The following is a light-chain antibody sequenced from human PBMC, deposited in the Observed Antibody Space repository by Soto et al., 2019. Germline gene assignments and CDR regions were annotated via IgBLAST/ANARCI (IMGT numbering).Light chain of an antibody. CDR3: QQYSSHSGT. CDR2: EAT. CDR1: QSIDTW. Sequence: DIQMTQSPSTLSASVGDRVIITCRASQSIDTWLAWYQHKPGRAPEVLISEATSLERGVPSRFSGSGSGTEFSLPISSLQPDDFATYYCQQYSSHSGTFCQGTKLEVK. V-gene: IGKV1-5*01. J-gene: IGKJ2*01.